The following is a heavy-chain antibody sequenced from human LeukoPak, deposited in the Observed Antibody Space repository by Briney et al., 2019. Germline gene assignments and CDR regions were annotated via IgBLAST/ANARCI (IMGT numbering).Heavy chain of an antibody. CDR3: ARDGYSGSDAL. Sequence: SETLSLTCSVSGGSISSSSFYWGWIRQPPGKGLEWIGYIYHSGSTNYNPSLKSQITISVDTSQNQFYLKLSSVTAADTAVYYCARDGYSGSDALWGQGTLVTVSS. CDR1: GGSISSSSFY. CDR2: IYHSGST. D-gene: IGHD5-12*01. V-gene: IGHV4-61*01. J-gene: IGHJ4*02.